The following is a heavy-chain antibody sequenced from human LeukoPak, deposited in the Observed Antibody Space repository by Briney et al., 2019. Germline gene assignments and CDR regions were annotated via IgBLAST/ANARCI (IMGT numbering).Heavy chain of an antibody. V-gene: IGHV1-69*05. CDR3: ARARWQQRYFDY. Sequence: ASVKVSCKASGGTFSSYAISWVRQAPGQGLEWVGGIIPIFGTANYAQKFQGRVAITTDESTSTAYMELSSLRSEDTAVYYCARARWQQRYFDYWGQGTLVTVSS. CDR2: IIPIFGTA. D-gene: IGHD6-13*01. J-gene: IGHJ4*02. CDR1: GGTFSSYA.